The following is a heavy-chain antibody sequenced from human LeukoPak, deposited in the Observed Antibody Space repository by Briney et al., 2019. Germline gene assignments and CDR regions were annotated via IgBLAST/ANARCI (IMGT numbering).Heavy chain of an antibody. CDR3: ARELSLGYCSSTSCWLSIAARPQTSGWFDP. CDR2: INPNSGGT. Sequence: ASVKVPCKASGYTFTGYYMHWVRQAPGQGLEWMGWINPNSGGTNYAQKFQGRVTMTRDTSISTAYMELSRLRSDDTAVYYCARELSLGYCSSTSCWLSIAARPQTSGWFDPWGQGTLVTVSS. V-gene: IGHV1-2*02. D-gene: IGHD2-2*01. CDR1: GYTFTGYY. J-gene: IGHJ5*02.